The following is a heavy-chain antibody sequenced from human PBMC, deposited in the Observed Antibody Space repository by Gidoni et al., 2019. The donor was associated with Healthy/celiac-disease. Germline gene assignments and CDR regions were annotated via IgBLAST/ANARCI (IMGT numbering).Heavy chain of an antibody. CDR1: GFTFSSYG. V-gene: IGHV3-33*01. Sequence: QVQLVESGGGVVQPGRSLRLSCAASGFTFSSYGMHWVRQAPGKGLEWVAVIWYDGSNKYYADSVKGRFTISRDNSKNTLYLQMNSLRAEDTAVYYCASELTGGFPLPMRYFDYWGQGTLVTVSS. D-gene: IGHD7-27*01. CDR2: IWYDGSNK. J-gene: IGHJ4*02. CDR3: ASELTGGFPLPMRYFDY.